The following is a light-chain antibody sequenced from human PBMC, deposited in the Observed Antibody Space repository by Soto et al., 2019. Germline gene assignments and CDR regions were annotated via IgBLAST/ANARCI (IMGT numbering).Light chain of an antibody. CDR1: SSGIRDYNY. CDR3: SSKSPDL. Sequence: QSALAQPASVSGSPGQSITISCTGTSSGIRDYNYASWYQQLPGNAPKLIMYEVSNRPSGISNRFSGSKSGNTASLTISGLQAEDEADYYCSSKSPDLFGTGTKATVL. J-gene: IGLJ1*01. V-gene: IGLV2-14*01. CDR2: EVS.